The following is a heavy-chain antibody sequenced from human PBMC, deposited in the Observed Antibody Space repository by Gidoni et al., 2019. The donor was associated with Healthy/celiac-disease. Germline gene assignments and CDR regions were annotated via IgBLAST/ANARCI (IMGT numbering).Heavy chain of an antibody. D-gene: IGHD6-13*01. CDR3: ARDSRRYYMDV. CDR1: GFTFSSYS. CDR2: ISSSSSYI. J-gene: IGHJ6*03. V-gene: IGHV3-21*01. Sequence: EVQLVESGGGLVKPGVSLRLSCAASGFTFSSYSMNWVRQAPGKGLEWVSSISSSSSYIYYADSVKGRFTISRDNAKNSLYLQMNSLRAEDTAVYYCARDSRRYYMDVWGKGTTVTVSS.